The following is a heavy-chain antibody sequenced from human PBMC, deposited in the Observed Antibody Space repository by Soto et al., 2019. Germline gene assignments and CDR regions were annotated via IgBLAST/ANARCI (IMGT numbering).Heavy chain of an antibody. Sequence: GGSLRLSCAASGFTFSSYAMSWVRQAPGKGLEWVSAISGSGGSTYYADSVKGRFTISRDNSKNTLYLQMNSLRAEDTAVYYCAKEGAHIVVVIAIESFDYWGQGTLVTVSS. CDR1: GFTFSSYA. V-gene: IGHV3-23*01. J-gene: IGHJ4*02. CDR2: ISGSGGST. D-gene: IGHD2-21*01. CDR3: AKEGAHIVVVIAIESFDY.